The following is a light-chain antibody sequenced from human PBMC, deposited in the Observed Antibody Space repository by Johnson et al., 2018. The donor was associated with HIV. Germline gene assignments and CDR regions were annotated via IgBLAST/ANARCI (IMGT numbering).Light chain of an antibody. CDR2: ENN. CDR3: GTWDGGLSGYV. CDR1: SSNIGNNY. Sequence: QSVLTQPPSVSAAPGQKVTISCSGSSSNIGNNYVSWYQQLPGTAPKLLIYENNKRPSGIPDRFSGSKSGTSATLGITGLQTGDEADYYCGTWDGGLSGYVFGTGTKVTVL. J-gene: IGLJ1*01. V-gene: IGLV1-51*02.